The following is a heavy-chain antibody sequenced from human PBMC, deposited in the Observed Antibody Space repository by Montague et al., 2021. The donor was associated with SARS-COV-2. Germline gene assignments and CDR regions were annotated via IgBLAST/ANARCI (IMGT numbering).Heavy chain of an antibody. CDR1: GGSISSYY. CDR2: IYYSGST. Sequence: SETLSLTCTVSGGSISSYYWSWIRQPPGKGLEWIGYIYYSGSTNFNPSLKSRVTISVDTSKNQFSLKLSSVTAADTAVYYCARHHQGGGVRPWGQGTLVTVSS. V-gene: IGHV4-59*08. D-gene: IGHD2-8*02. CDR3: ARHHQGGGVRP. J-gene: IGHJ5*02.